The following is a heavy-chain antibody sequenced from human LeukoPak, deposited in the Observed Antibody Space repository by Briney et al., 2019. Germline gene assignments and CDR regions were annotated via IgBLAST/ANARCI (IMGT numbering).Heavy chain of an antibody. V-gene: IGHV3-30*18. Sequence: PGGSLRLSCAASGFTFSSYGMHWVRQAPGKGLEWVAVISYGGSNKYYADPVKGRFTISRNNSKNTLYLQMNSLRAEDTAVYYCAKGGVCFRSTSCYSDYWGQGTLVTVSS. CDR1: GFTFSSYG. CDR2: ISYGGSNK. J-gene: IGHJ4*02. CDR3: AKGGVCFRSTSCYSDY. D-gene: IGHD2-2*01.